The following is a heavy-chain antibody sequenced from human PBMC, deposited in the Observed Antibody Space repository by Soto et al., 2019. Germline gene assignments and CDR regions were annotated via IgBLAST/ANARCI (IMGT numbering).Heavy chain of an antibody. Sequence: QVQLVQSGAEVKKPGSSVKVSCKASGGTFSSYAISWVRQAPGQELEWMGGIIPIFGTANYAQKFQGSVTITAEESTRTAYMDLSSLRSEDTAVYYCARKQVYGGLDAFDIWGQGTMVTVSS. V-gene: IGHV1-69*01. CDR2: IIPIFGTA. D-gene: IGHD4-17*01. CDR3: ARKQVYGGLDAFDI. J-gene: IGHJ3*02. CDR1: GGTFSSYA.